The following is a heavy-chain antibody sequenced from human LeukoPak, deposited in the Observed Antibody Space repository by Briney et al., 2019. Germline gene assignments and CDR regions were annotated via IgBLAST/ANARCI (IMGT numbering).Heavy chain of an antibody. D-gene: IGHD2-2*01. CDR2: IIPILGIA. V-gene: IGHV1-69*04. J-gene: IGHJ6*02. CDR3: AREGVVVPAAIPYYCYGMDV. CDR1: GGTFSSYA. Sequence: SVKVSCKASGGTFSSYAISWVRQAPGQGLEWMGRIIPILGIANYAQKFQGRVTITADKSTSTAYMELSSLRSEDTAVYYCAREGVVVPAAIPYYCYGMDVWGQGTTVTVSS.